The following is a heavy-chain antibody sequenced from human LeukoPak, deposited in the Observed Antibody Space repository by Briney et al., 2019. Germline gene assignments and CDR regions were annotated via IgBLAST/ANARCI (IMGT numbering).Heavy chain of an antibody. J-gene: IGHJ3*02. CDR3: ARELEYYYDSSGLAAPDAFDI. V-gene: IGHV4-61*01. CDR1: GGSIRSSYYY. D-gene: IGHD3-22*01. CDR2: IYYSGST. Sequence: SETLSLTCTVSGGSIRSSYYYWSWIRQPPGKGLEWIGYIYYSGSTNYNPSLKSRVTISVDTSKNQFSLKLSSVTAADTAVYYCARELEYYYDSSGLAAPDAFDIWGQGTMVTVSS.